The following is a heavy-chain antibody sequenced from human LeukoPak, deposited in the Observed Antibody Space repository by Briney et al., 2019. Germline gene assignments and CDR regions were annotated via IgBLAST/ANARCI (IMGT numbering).Heavy chain of an antibody. Sequence: ASVKVSCKASGGTFSRYAISWVRQAPGQGLEWMGWISAYNSNTNYAQRLQGRVTMTTDTSTSTAYMELRSLRSDDTAVYYCARGGGYYYDSSGYYYCDYWGQGTLVTVSS. CDR3: ARGGGYYYDSSGYYYCDY. CDR1: GGTFSRYA. J-gene: IGHJ4*02. CDR2: ISAYNSNT. D-gene: IGHD3-22*01. V-gene: IGHV1-18*01.